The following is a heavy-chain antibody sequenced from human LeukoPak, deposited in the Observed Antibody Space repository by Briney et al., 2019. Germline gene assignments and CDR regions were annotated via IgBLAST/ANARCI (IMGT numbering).Heavy chain of an antibody. J-gene: IGHJ4*02. Sequence: PSETLSLTCTVSGGSISSYYWSWIRQPPGKGLEWIGSIYYSGSTYYNPSLKSRVTISVDTSKNQFSLKLSSVTAADTAVYYCARVKVIPSNYVDYWGQGTLVTVSS. CDR3: ARVKVIPSNYVDY. D-gene: IGHD3-10*01. V-gene: IGHV4-39*07. CDR1: GGSISSYY. CDR2: IYYSGST.